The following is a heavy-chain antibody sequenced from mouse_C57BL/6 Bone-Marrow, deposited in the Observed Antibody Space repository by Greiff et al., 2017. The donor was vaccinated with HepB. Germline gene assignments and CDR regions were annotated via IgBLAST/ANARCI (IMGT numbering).Heavy chain of an antibody. CDR1: GFTFSDYY. V-gene: IGHV5-12*01. CDR2: ISNGGGST. CDR3: ARPANWDFAY. J-gene: IGHJ3*01. D-gene: IGHD4-1*01. Sequence: EVMLVESGGGLVQPGGSLKLSCAASGFTFSDYYMYWVRQTPEKRLEWVAYISNGGGSTYYPDTVKGRFTISRDNAKNTLYLQMSRLKSEDTAMYYCARPANWDFAYWGQGTLVTVSA.